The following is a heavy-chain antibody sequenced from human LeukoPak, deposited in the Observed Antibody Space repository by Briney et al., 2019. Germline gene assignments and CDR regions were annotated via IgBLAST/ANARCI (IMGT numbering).Heavy chain of an antibody. CDR3: TRVTTLTDYYYDY. J-gene: IGHJ4*02. V-gene: IGHV3-72*01. D-gene: IGHD4-17*01. CDR2: TRNKAKSYTT. CDR1: GFTFSDHY. Sequence: GGSLRPSCAASGFTFSDHYMDWVRQAPGKGLEWVSRTRNKAKSYTTEYAASVKGRFTISRDGSKSSLYLQMKSLKTEDTAMYYCTRVTTLTDYYYDYWGQGTLVTVSS.